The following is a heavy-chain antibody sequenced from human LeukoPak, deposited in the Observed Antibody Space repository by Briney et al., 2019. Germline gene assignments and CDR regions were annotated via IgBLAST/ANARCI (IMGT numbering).Heavy chain of an antibody. J-gene: IGHJ4*02. D-gene: IGHD3-22*01. Sequence: GGSLRLSCAASGFTFSGYAMSWVRQALGKGLEWVSTISDNGGRTYYADSVKGRFTISRDNSKNTLFLQMNSLRAEDSAVYYCATDREGDPSAYYLVGGQGTLITVSS. V-gene: IGHV3-23*01. CDR2: ISDNGGRT. CDR1: GFTFSGYA. CDR3: ATDREGDPSAYYLV.